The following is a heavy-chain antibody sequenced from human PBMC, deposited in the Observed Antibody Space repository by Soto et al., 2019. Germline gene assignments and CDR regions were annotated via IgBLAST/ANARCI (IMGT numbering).Heavy chain of an antibody. Sequence: TLSLTCNVSGASISSGDYYWSWIRQPPGKGLEWIGYIYFSESTSYNPSLKSRVTISGDKSKNQFSLKLTSVTAADTAVYYCARDQLEGNWFDPWGQGTLVTVSS. CDR1: GASISSGDYY. D-gene: IGHD1-1*01. CDR3: ARDQLEGNWFDP. J-gene: IGHJ5*02. CDR2: IYFSEST. V-gene: IGHV4-30-4*01.